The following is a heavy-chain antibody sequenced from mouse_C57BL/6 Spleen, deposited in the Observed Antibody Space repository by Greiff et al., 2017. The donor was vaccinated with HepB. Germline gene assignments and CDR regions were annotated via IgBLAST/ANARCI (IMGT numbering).Heavy chain of an antibody. J-gene: IGHJ4*01. D-gene: IGHD1-1*01. CDR3: ARYYGIYAMDY. CDR2: ISYDGSN. CDR1: GYSITSGYY. Sequence: EVQRVESGPGLVKPSQSLSLTCSVTGYSITSGYYWNWIRQFPGNKLEWMGYISYDGSNNYNPSLKNRISITRDTSKNQFFLKLNSVTTEDTATYYCARYYGIYAMDYWGQGTSVTVSS. V-gene: IGHV3-6*01.